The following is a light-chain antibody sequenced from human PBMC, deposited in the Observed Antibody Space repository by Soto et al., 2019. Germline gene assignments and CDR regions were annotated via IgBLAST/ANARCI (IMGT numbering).Light chain of an antibody. V-gene: IGKV3-20*01. J-gene: IGKJ2*01. CDR3: QQYASSPHT. Sequence: ELVLTQSPGTLSLSPGERVALSCRASQSVRGNYLAWYQQKPGQAPRLVIYEASRRAPGIPDRFSGSGSGTDFILTINKLEPEDLALYFCQQYASSPHTCGQGTKLEMK. CDR1: QSVRGNY. CDR2: EAS.